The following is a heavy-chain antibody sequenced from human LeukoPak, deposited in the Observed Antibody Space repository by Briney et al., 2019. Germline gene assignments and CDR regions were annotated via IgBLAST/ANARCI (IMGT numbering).Heavy chain of an antibody. D-gene: IGHD1-26*01. CDR1: GGSFSGYY. CDR3: ARKREGATTGIDY. Sequence: KTSETLSLTCAVYGGSFSGYYWSWIRQPPGKGLEWIGEINHSGSTNYNPSLKSRVTISIDTSENQFSLKLTSVTAADTAVYYCARKREGATTGIDYWGQGTLVTVSS. J-gene: IGHJ4*02. V-gene: IGHV4-34*01. CDR2: INHSGST.